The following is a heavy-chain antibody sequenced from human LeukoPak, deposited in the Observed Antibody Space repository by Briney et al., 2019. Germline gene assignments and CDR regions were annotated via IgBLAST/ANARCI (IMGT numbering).Heavy chain of an antibody. Sequence: GGPVRLFCGASGFTFSSYEMKWVRQATGKALEGFSYISNSGSTIYYADSVKGQFTISRDNAKSSLYMQMNSLRAEETAVYYCARGFIRDFWSGYYIGLFFDYWGQGTLVTVSS. CDR1: GFTFSSYE. CDR2: ISNSGSTI. V-gene: IGHV3-48*03. J-gene: IGHJ4*02. CDR3: ARGFIRDFWSGYYIGLFFDY. D-gene: IGHD3-3*01.